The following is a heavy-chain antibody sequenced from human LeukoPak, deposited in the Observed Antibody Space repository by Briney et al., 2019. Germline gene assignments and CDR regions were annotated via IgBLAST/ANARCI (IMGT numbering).Heavy chain of an antibody. CDR3: ARGMITSEDY. Sequence: GGSLRLSCAASGFTFSSYSMNWVRQAPGKGLEWVSSISSSSSYIYYADSVKGRSTISRDNAKNSLYLQMNSLRAEDTAVYYCARGMITSEDYWGQGTLVTVSS. CDR1: GFTFSSYS. D-gene: IGHD3-16*01. V-gene: IGHV3-21*01. J-gene: IGHJ4*02. CDR2: ISSSSSYI.